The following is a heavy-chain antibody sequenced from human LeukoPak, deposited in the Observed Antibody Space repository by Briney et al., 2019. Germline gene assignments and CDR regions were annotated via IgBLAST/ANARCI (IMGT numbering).Heavy chain of an antibody. D-gene: IGHD5-24*01. Sequence: ASVKVSCMASGYTFTGYYVHWVRQAPGQGLEWMGRINPNAGGSNYAQKFQGRVTMTRDTSISTVYMELSRLTSDDTAVYYCAREMATSYELDYWGQGILVTVSS. V-gene: IGHV1-2*06. CDR1: GYTFTGYY. CDR3: AREMATSYELDY. J-gene: IGHJ4*02. CDR2: INPNAGGS.